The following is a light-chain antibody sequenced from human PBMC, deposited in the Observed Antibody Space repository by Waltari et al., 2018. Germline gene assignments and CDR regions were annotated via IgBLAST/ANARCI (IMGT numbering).Light chain of an antibody. CDR3: CSYAGSSTYV. V-gene: IGLV2-23*02. CDR1: SSDVGSYNL. J-gene: IGLJ1*01. CDR2: EVS. Sequence: QSALTQPASVSGSPGQSITISCTGTSSDVGSYNLVSWYQQHPGKAPKLMIYEVSKRPSGVFNRCSVSNSGNTASLTISGLQAEDEADYYCCSYAGSSTYVFGTGTKVTVL.